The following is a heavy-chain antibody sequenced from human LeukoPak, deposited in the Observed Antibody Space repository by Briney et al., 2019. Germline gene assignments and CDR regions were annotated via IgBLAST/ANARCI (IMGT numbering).Heavy chain of an antibody. J-gene: IGHJ4*02. Sequence: SETLSLTCTVPGGSISSYYWSWIRQPAGKGLEWIGRIYTSGSTNYNPSLKSRVTMSVDTSKNQFSLKLSSVTAADTAVYYCARAEGYCSGGSCWTYYYFDCWGQGTLVTVSS. V-gene: IGHV4-4*07. CDR3: ARAEGYCSGGSCWTYYYFDC. CDR2: IYTSGST. CDR1: GGSISSYY. D-gene: IGHD2-15*01.